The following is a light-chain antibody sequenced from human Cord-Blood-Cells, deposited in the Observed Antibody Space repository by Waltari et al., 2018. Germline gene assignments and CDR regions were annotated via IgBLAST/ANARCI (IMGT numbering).Light chain of an antibody. J-gene: IGLJ3*02. Sequence: SSELTQDPAVSVALGQTVRITCQGASLRSYYASWYQQKPGQAPVLVIYGKNNRPSGIPDRFSGSSSGNTASLTITGAQAEDEADYYCNSRDSSGNHFWVFGGGTKLTVL. CDR3: NSRDSSGNHFWV. CDR2: GKN. CDR1: SLRSYY. V-gene: IGLV3-19*01.